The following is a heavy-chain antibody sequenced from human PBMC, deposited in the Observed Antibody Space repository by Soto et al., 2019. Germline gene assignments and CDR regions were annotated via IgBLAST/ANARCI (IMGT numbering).Heavy chain of an antibody. CDR1: GGTFNNYP. D-gene: IGHD5-12*01. V-gene: IGHV1-69*13. J-gene: IGHJ6*02. CDR3: ARGRGYSGDDHYYYFDMDV. CDR2: SIPIFGTA. Sequence: SVKVSCKASGGTFNNYPITWVRQAPGQGLEWMGGSIPIFGTANYAQKFQGRVTISVDESTSTAYMELGSLRSEDTAVYYCARGRGYSGDDHYYYFDMDVWGQGTTVTVSS.